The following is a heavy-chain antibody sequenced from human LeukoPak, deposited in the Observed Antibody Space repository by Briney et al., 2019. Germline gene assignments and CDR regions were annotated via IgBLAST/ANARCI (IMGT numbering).Heavy chain of an antibody. Sequence: SVKVSCKASGGTFSSYAINWVRQAPGQGLEWMGGIIPIFGTANYAQKFQGRVTITTDESTSTAYMELSSLRSEDTAVYYCARVGGYNPYAYFDYWGQGTLVTVSS. D-gene: IGHD5-24*01. CDR1: GGTFSSYA. CDR3: ARVGGYNPYAYFDY. J-gene: IGHJ4*02. V-gene: IGHV1-69*05. CDR2: IIPIFGTA.